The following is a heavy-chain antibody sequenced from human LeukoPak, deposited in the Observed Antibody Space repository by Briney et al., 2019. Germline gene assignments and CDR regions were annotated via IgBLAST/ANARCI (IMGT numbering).Heavy chain of an antibody. V-gene: IGHV3-48*02. CDR2: IRGSGGTT. Sequence: GGSLRLSCAASGFTFSRYSMNWVRQALGRGLDWVSYIRGSGGTTYYADSVKGRFTISRDNAKNSLYLQLNSLRDEDTAVYYCVRDPDALDYWGQGTLVTVSS. J-gene: IGHJ4*02. CDR3: VRDPDALDY. CDR1: GFTFSRYS.